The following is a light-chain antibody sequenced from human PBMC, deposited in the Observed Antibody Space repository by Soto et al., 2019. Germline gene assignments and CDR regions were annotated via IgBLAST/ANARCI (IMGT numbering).Light chain of an antibody. CDR2: AAS. Sequence: DIQMTQSPSSVSASGGDRVTITCRASQSIGNWLAWYQQKPGKAPKLLIYAASTLQGGVPSRFSGSGSGTDFTLTISSLQPDDFATSYCQQAKSFPLTFGQGTRLEFK. V-gene: IGKV1-12*01. J-gene: IGKJ5*01. CDR3: QQAKSFPLT. CDR1: QSIGNW.